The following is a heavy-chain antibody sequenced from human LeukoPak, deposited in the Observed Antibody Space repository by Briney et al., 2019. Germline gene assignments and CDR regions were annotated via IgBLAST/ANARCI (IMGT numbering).Heavy chain of an antibody. CDR1: GYTFTSNG. J-gene: IGHJ4*02. CDR3: ARVAGGYSYGYEDY. V-gene: IGHV1-18*01. CDR2: ISAYSGNT. D-gene: IGHD5-18*01. Sequence: ASVKVSCKASGYTFTSNGISWVHQAPGQGLEWMGWISAYSGNTNYAQNLQGRVTVTTDTAARTAYMELRSLRSDDTAMYYCARVAGGYSYGYEDYWGQGTLVTVSS.